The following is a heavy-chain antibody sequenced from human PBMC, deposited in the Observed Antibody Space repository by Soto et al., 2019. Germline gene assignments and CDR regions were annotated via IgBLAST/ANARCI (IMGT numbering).Heavy chain of an antibody. D-gene: IGHD6-19*01. J-gene: IGHJ6*02. CDR3: ARAPWYSSGWGTRPGGMDV. Sequence: GGSLRLSCAASGFTFSSYDMHWVRQATGKGLEWVSAIGTAGDTYYPGSVKGRFTISRENAKNSLYLQMNSLRAEDTAVYYCARAPWYSSGWGTRPGGMDVWGQGTTVTVSS. CDR1: GFTFSSYD. CDR2: IGTAGDT. V-gene: IGHV3-13*01.